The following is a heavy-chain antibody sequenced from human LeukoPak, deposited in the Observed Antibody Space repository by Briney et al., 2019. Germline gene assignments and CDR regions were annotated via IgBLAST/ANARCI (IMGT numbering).Heavy chain of an antibody. CDR3: ARDPWFDELARDY. CDR2: INPISGAT. Sequence: ASVKVSCKASGYTFTSYAMHWVRQAPGQRLEWMGWINPISGATNYAQKFQGRVTMTVDTSINTAYMDLSSLTSDDTAVYFCARDPWFDELARDYWGQGTLVTVSS. J-gene: IGHJ4*02. CDR1: GYTFTSYA. D-gene: IGHD3-10*01. V-gene: IGHV1-2*02.